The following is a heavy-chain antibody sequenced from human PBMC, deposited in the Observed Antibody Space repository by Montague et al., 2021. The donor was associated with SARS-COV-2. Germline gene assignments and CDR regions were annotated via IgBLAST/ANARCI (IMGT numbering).Heavy chain of an antibody. CDR2: IKQDGSEK. J-gene: IGHJ4*02. Sequence: SLRLSCAASGFTFSSYRMSWVRQAPGKGLEWVANIKQDGSEKYYVDSVKGRFTISRDNAKNSLYLQMNSLRAEDTAVYYCARVGSSSWYFDYWGQGTLVTVSS. CDR1: GFTFSSYR. V-gene: IGHV3-7*03. D-gene: IGHD6-13*01. CDR3: ARVGSSSWYFDY.